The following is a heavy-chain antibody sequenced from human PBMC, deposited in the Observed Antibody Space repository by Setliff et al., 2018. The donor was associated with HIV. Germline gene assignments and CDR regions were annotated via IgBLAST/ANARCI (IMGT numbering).Heavy chain of an antibody. V-gene: IGHV3-20*04. D-gene: IGHD6-19*01. Sequence: AGGSLRLSCAASGFTFDDYGMSWVRQTPRKGLEWVSGINWNGGSTGYADSVKGRFTISRDNAKNSLYLQMNSLRAEDTAVYYCARVDGFMAVAGTYDYWGQGTLVTVSS. CDR3: ARVDGFMAVAGTYDY. J-gene: IGHJ4*02. CDR2: INWNGGST. CDR1: GFTFDDYG.